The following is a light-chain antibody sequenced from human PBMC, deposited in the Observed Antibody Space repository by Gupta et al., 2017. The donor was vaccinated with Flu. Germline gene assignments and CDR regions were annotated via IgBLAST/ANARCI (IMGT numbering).Light chain of an antibody. CDR1: SSNIGACYD. V-gene: IGLV1-40*01. CDR2: GNS. CDR3: QSYDSSLSGSWV. J-gene: IGLJ1*01. Sequence: QSVLTQPPSVSGAPGQRVTISCTGSSSNIGACYDVHWYQQLPGTAPKLLIYGNSNRPSGVPDRFSVSKSGTSASLAITELQAEDEADYYCQSYDSSLSGSWVFGTGTKVTVL.